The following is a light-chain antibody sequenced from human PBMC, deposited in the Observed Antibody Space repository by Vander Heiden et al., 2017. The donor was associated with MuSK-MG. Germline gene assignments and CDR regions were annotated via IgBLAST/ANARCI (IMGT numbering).Light chain of an antibody. J-gene: IGLJ2*01. CDR2: WNT. V-gene: IGLV1-40*01. CDR1: SSNIGAGYD. Sequence: QSVLTQPPSVSGAPGQRVTISCTGSSSNIGAGYDVHWYQQLPRTAPKLLCYWNTNRPSGVPNRFSGSKSGTSASPDTNVLQAEEEADYYGHSYDSRPSVVVFGGGTKLTVL. CDR3: HSYDSRPSVVV.